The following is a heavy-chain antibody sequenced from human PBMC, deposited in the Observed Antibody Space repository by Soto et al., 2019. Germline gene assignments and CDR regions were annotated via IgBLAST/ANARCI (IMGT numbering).Heavy chain of an antibody. D-gene: IGHD3-10*02. CDR1: GGTFSSYA. CDR2: IIPIFGTA. CDR3: ARGIDYVEAYGMDV. Sequence: QVQLVQSGAEVKKPGSSVKVSCTASGGTFSSYAISWVRQAPGQGLEWMGGIIPIFGTANYAQKFQGRVTITADESTSTAYMELRSLRSEDTAVYYCARGIDYVEAYGMDVWGQGTTVTVSS. V-gene: IGHV1-69*01. J-gene: IGHJ6*02.